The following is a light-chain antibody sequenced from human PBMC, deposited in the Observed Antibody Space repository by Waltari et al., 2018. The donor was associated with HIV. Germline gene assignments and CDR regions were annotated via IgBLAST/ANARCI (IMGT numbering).Light chain of an antibody. J-gene: IGLJ1*01. CDR2: RNN. CDR1: SFNIGSNF. CDR3: AAWDDSLSGFYV. Sequence: QSVLTQPPSASGTPGQRVTIRCSGSSFNIGSNFVYCYQQLPGAAPKLLIYRNNQRPSGVPDRFSGSKSGTSASLAISGLRSEDDADYYCAAWDDSLSGFYVVGTGTKVTVL. V-gene: IGLV1-47*01.